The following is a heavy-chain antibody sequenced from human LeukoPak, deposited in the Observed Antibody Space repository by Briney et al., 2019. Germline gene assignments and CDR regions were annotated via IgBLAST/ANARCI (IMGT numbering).Heavy chain of an antibody. CDR1: GYTFTSYA. CDR2: INTNTGNP. J-gene: IGHJ4*02. Sequence: GASVKVSCKASGYTFTSYAMNWVRQATGQGLEWMGWINTNTGNPTYAQGFTGRFVFALDTSVSTAYLQISSLKAEDTAVYYCARVERGYSYGYCFDYWGQGTLVTVSS. V-gene: IGHV7-4-1*02. D-gene: IGHD5-18*01. CDR3: ARVERGYSYGYCFDY.